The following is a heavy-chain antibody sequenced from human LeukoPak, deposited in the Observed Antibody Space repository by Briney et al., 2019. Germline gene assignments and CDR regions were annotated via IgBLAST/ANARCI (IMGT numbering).Heavy chain of an antibody. CDR2: IYHGGST. CDR3: VAKTYDFWSGYHTRDY. CDR1: GGSISSGGYS. Sequence: SETLSLTCAVSGGSISSGGYSWSWIRQPPGKGLEWIGYIYHGGSTYYNPSLKSRVTISVDRSKNQFSLKLSSVTAADTAVYYCVAKTYDFWSGYHTRDYWGQGTLVTVSS. J-gene: IGHJ4*02. V-gene: IGHV4-30-2*01. D-gene: IGHD3-3*01.